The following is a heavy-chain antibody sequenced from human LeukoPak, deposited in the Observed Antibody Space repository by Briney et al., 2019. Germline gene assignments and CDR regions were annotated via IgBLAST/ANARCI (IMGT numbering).Heavy chain of an antibody. J-gene: IGHJ4*02. CDR1: GGSISSGDYY. CDR2: IYYSGST. CDR3: ARAPIVAGPTDY. D-gene: IGHD3-22*01. V-gene: IGHV4-30-4*01. Sequence: SQTLSLTCTVSGGSISSGDYYWSWIRQPPGKGLEGIGYIYYSGSTYYNPSLKSRVTISVDTSKNQFSLKLSSVTAADTAVYYCARAPIVAGPTDYWGQGTLVTVSS.